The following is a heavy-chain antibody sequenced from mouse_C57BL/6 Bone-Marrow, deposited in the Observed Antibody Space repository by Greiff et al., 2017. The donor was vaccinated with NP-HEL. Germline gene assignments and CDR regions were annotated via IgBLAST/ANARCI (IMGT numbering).Heavy chain of an antibody. Sequence: QVTLKVSGPGILQSSQTLSLTCSFSGFSLTTSGMGVSWIRHPSGQGLEWLAHLYWDDAKRYHPSLKSRLTISKDTSSNQVFLKINSVDTADTATNDCARTPSPWYFDYWGQGTTLTVSS. CDR1: GFSLTTSGMG. V-gene: IGHV8-12*01. CDR2: LYWDDAK. J-gene: IGHJ2*01. CDR3: ARTPSPWYFDY.